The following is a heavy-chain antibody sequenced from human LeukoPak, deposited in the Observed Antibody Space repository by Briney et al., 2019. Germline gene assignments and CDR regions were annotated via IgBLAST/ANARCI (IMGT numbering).Heavy chain of an antibody. CDR2: ISGNGRTT. J-gene: IGHJ4*02. V-gene: IGHV3-23*01. D-gene: IGHD1-14*01. Sequence: GGSLRLSCTGSGFTFSTYAMTWVRQAPGKGPEWASSISGNGRTTYYSDSVRGRFTISRDNSRNTLYLQMNNLRADDTAVYYCVGRKDPSVLYYFDFWGQGALVTVSS. CDR3: VGRKDPSVLYYFDF. CDR1: GFTFSTYA.